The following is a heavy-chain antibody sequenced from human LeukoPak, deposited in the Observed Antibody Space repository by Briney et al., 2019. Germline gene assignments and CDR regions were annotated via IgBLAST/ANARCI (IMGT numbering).Heavy chain of an antibody. D-gene: IGHD6-13*01. Sequence: ASVKVSCKASGGTFSSYAISWVRQAPGQGLEWMGWINPNSGGTNYAQKFQGWVTMTRDTSISTAYMELSRLRSDDTAVYYCARGSSSWYNYYYYYGMDVWGQGTTVTVSS. CDR2: INPNSGGT. CDR1: GGTFSSYA. CDR3: ARGSSSWYNYYYYYGMDV. V-gene: IGHV1-2*04. J-gene: IGHJ6*02.